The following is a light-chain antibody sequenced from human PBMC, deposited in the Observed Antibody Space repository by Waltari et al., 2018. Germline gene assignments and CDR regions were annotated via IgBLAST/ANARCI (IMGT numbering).Light chain of an antibody. Sequence: QSVLTQPPSASGTPGQRVTISCSGRSSNIGSNYVYWYQQLPGTAPKLLIYRNNQRPSGVPDRFSGSKPGTSASLAISGLRSEDEADYYCAAWDDSLSAHVVFGGGTKLTVL. CDR1: SSNIGSNY. CDR3: AAWDDSLSAHVV. CDR2: RNN. V-gene: IGLV1-47*01. J-gene: IGLJ2*01.